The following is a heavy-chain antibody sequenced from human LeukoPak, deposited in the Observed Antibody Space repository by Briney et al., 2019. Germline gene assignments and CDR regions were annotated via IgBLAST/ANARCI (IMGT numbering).Heavy chain of an antibody. V-gene: IGHV4-4*09. CDR2: IYTSGST. Sequence: SETLSLTCTVSGGSISNYFLTWIRQAPGKGLEWIGYIYTSGSTNYNPSLKSRVTISVDTSKNQFSLKLSSVTAADTAVYYCARQAWSGYVRTAWFDPWGQGTLVTVSS. D-gene: IGHD3-3*01. J-gene: IGHJ5*02. CDR1: GGSISNYF. CDR3: ARQAWSGYVRTAWFDP.